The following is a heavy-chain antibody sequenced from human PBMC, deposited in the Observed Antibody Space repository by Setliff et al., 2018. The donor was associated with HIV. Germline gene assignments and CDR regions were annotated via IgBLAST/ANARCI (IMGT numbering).Heavy chain of an antibody. Sequence: PSETLSLTCAVPGASFVVENPWSWIRQTPERGLEWIAYFMYTDIHYVNYLNYRNPSLASRLSISVDKSKNQFSLTLSSVAAADTAVYHCARARSDWYNVRPYYFDLWGQGTLVTVSS. D-gene: IGHD6-19*01. CDR3: ARARSDWYNVRPYYFDL. V-gene: IGHV4-30-4*01. J-gene: IGHJ4*02. CDR2: FMYTDIHYVNYLN. CDR1: GASFVVENP.